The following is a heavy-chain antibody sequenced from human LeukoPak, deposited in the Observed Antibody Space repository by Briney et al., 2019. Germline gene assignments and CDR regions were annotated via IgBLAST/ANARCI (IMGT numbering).Heavy chain of an antibody. CDR2: MNPNSGNT. J-gene: IGHJ6*03. V-gene: IGHV1-18*01. CDR1: GYTFTSYD. D-gene: IGHD6-13*01. CDR3: AREYSSSWYGYYYYYMDV. Sequence: GASVKVSCKASGYTFTSYDINWVRQATGQGLEWMGWMNPNSGNTNYAQKLQGRVTMTTDTSTSTAYMELRSLRSDDTAVYYCAREYSSSWYGYYYYYMDVWGKGTTVTISS.